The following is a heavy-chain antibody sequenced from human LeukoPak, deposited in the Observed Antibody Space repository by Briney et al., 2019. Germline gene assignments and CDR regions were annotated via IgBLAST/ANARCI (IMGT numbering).Heavy chain of an antibody. CDR2: IIPVFGST. CDR3: ARGGGVVVPAAFDF. D-gene: IGHD2-2*01. J-gene: IGHJ4*02. CDR1: GYTFTSYG. V-gene: IGHV1-69*13. Sequence: ASVKVSCKASGYTFTSYGISWVRQAPGQGLEWMGGIIPVFGSTNYAQKFQGRVTMTADESTNTAYMELTSLTSEDTAVYYCARGGGVVVPAAFDFWGQGTLVTVSS.